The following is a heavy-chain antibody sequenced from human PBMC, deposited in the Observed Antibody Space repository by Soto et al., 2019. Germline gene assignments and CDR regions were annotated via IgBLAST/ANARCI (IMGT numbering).Heavy chain of an antibody. CDR1: GFTFSDYY. CDR2: ISSSGNTI. D-gene: IGHD6-19*01. J-gene: IGHJ4*02. Sequence: QVQLVESGGGLVKPGGSLRLSCAASGFTFSDYYMSWIRQAPGKGLEWVSYISSSGNTIYYADSVKGRFTISRDNAKNSLYLQMNTLRADDTAVYYWARDLSSGWYRGSGYWGQGSLVTVSS. V-gene: IGHV3-11*01. CDR3: ARDLSSGWYRGSGY.